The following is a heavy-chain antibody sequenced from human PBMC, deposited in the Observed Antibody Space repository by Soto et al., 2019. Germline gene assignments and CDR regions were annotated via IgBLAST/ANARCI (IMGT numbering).Heavy chain of an antibody. V-gene: IGHV3-7*01. CDR2: IKEDGSEI. Sequence: GGSLRVSCAVSGFNVMSYSMSWVRQAPGKGLEWVASIKEDGSEIYYLHSVRGRFSISRDSAGNALHLTMNYLSAEDTGVYFCARDIGFDYVNWGQGTLVTVSS. D-gene: IGHD3-16*01. CDR3: ARDIGFDYVN. CDR1: GFNVMSYS. J-gene: IGHJ4*02.